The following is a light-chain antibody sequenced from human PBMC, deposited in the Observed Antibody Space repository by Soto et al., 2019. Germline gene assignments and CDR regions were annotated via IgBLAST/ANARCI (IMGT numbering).Light chain of an antibody. J-gene: IGLJ2*01. V-gene: IGLV7-46*01. CDR1: TGAVTSGHY. Sequence: QAVVTQEPSLTVPPGGTVTLTCGSSTGAVTSGHYPYWFQQKPGQAPRTLIYDTSNKHSWTPARFSGSLLGGKAALTLSGAQPEDEAEYYCLLSYSGASVVFGGGTKLTVL. CDR2: DTS. CDR3: LLSYSGASVV.